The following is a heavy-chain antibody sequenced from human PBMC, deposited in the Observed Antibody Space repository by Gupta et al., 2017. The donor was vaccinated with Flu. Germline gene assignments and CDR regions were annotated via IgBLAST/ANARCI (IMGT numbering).Heavy chain of an antibody. CDR1: GYTFTDDTFTGYY. V-gene: IGHV1-2*02. CDR2: INPTSGDT. Sequence: QVQLVQSGTEVKKPGASVNVSCKASGYTFTDDTFTGYYLPWVRQAPGQSLEWMGWINPTSGDTRIAQNLQGRVIMTRDTSLSTAYMQLASLRSDDTAIYYCARKFANFWHFDLWGRGAQVRVSS. J-gene: IGHJ2*01. CDR3: ARKFANFWHFDL.